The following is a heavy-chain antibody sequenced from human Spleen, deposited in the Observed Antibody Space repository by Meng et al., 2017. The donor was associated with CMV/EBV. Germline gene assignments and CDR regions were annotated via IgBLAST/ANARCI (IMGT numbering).Heavy chain of an antibody. Sequence: QPRLPGPGPGLVKPSEPLFLPCTVLGGSISTPGYYWGWIRQPPGKGLEWIGSIGHAGALYYTPSLKSRVTVSIDTSANQFFLTLTSVTAADTAIYYCVRSSGWVKTGFDPWGQGTLVTVSS. D-gene: IGHD6-19*01. CDR3: VRSSGWVKTGFDP. CDR1: GGSISTPGYY. CDR2: IGHAGAL. V-gene: IGHV4-39*01. J-gene: IGHJ5*02.